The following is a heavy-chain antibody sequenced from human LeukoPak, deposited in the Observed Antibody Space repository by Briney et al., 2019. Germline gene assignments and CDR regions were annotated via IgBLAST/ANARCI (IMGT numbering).Heavy chain of an antibody. CDR1: GGSFSGYY. CDR2: INHSGST. CDR3: AREVAVAKYGDYYDY. J-gene: IGHJ4*02. Sequence: SETLSLTCAVYGGSFSGYYWSWIRQPPGKGLEWIGEINHSGSTNYNPSLKSRVTISVDTSKNQISLKVSSLTAADTAVYYCAREVAVAKYGDYYDYWGQGTLVTVSS. V-gene: IGHV4-34*01. D-gene: IGHD2-15*01.